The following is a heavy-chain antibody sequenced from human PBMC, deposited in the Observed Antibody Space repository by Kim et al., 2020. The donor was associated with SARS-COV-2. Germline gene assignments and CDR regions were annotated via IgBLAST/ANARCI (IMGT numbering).Heavy chain of an antibody. D-gene: IGHD3-22*01. Sequence: GGSLRLSCAASGFTFSSYDMHWVRQATGKGLEWVSAIGTAGDTYYPGSVKGRFTISRENAKNSLYLQMNSLRAGDTAVYYCARGTYYYDSSAPGAFDIWGQGTMVTVSS. CDR3: ARGTYYYDSSAPGAFDI. CDR2: IGTAGDT. V-gene: IGHV3-13*04. J-gene: IGHJ3*02. CDR1: GFTFSSYD.